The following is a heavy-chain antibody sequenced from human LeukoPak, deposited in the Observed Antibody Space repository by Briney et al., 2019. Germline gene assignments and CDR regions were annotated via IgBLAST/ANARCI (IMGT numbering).Heavy chain of an antibody. V-gene: IGHV3-23*01. J-gene: IGHJ4*02. Sequence: GGSLRLSCAASGFTFSSYAMTWVRQAPGKGLEWVSAISGSGGSTYYADSVKGRFTISRDNSKNTLYLQMNSLRAEDTAVYYCAKVGQWLSYYFDYWGQGTLVTISS. CDR2: ISGSGGST. CDR1: GFTFSSYA. CDR3: AKVGQWLSYYFDY. D-gene: IGHD6-19*01.